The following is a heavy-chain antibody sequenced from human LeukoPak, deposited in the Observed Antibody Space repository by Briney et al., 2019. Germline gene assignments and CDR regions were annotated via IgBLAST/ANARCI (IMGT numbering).Heavy chain of an antibody. CDR1: GFTFSNYW. J-gene: IGHJ6*03. CDR3: ARGPTMVRGFDYYYYMDV. V-gene: IGHV3-74*01. D-gene: IGHD3-10*01. Sequence: PGGSLRLSCAASGFTFSNYWMHWVRQAPGKGLVWVSRINSDGSSTRYADSVKGRFTISRDNAKNTLYLQMNSLRAEDTAVYYCARGPTMVRGFDYYYYMDVWGKGTTVTVSS. CDR2: INSDGSST.